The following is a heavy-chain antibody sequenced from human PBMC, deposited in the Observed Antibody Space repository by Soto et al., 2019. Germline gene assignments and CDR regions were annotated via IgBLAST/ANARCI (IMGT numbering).Heavy chain of an antibody. CDR1: GYTFTSYD. CDR3: ARERSHGLDY. D-gene: IGHD5-18*01. CDR2: MNPHSGNT. J-gene: IGHJ4*02. V-gene: IGHV1-8*01. Sequence: QVQLVQSGAEVKKPGASVKVSCKASGYTFTSYDINWVRQATGQGLEWMGWMNPHSGNTVYAQKFQGRVTMTRHTSLSTAYMELRSMRSEDTALYYCARERSHGLDYWGQGTLVTVSS.